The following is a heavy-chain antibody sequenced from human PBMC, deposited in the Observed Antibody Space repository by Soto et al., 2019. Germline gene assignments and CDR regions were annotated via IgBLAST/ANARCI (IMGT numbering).Heavy chain of an antibody. CDR1: GGSISSSSYY. CDR2: IYYSGST. J-gene: IGHJ4*02. Sequence: PSETLSLTCTVSGGSISSSSYYWGWIRQPPGKGPEWIGSIYYSGSTYYNPSLKSRVTISVDTSKNQFSLKLSSVTAADTAVYYCARHREGYSSGWYPDYWGQGTLVTVSS. D-gene: IGHD6-19*01. CDR3: ARHREGYSSGWYPDY. V-gene: IGHV4-39*01.